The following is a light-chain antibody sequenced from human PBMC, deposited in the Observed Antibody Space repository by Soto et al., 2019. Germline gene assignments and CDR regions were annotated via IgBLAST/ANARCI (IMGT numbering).Light chain of an antibody. CDR1: QDISSH. V-gene: IGKV1-27*01. CDR2: AAS. Sequence: DIQMTQSPSSLSASVGDRVTITCQASQDISSHLAWYQQKPGKVPKLLIYAASTLQSGVPSRFSGSRSGTDFTLTISSLQPEEVATYYCQNYYSAPWTFGPGTKVEIK. CDR3: QNYYSAPWT. J-gene: IGKJ1*01.